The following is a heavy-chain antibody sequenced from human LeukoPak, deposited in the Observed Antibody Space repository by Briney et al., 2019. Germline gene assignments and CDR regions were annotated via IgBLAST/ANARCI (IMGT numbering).Heavy chain of an antibody. D-gene: IGHD5-24*01. CDR2: IYYSGSTY. CDR3: ARVRRDGYNSPDY. CDR1: GGSVNSGNYY. J-gene: IGHJ4*02. Sequence: SETLSLTCTVSGGSVNSGNYYWSWIRQPPGKGLEWIGYIYYSGSTYYYNPSLESRVTISLDTSKNQFSLKLNSLTAADTAVYYCARVRRDGYNSPDYWGQGTLVTVSS. V-gene: IGHV4-61*01.